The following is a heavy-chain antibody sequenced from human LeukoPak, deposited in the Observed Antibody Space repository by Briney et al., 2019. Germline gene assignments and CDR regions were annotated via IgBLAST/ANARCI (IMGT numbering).Heavy chain of an antibody. J-gene: IGHJ6*02. V-gene: IGHV3-13*01. CDR3: ARGSVRVGVDV. CDR2: IGTAGDT. CDR1: GITFSTSD. D-gene: IGHD6-13*01. Sequence: PGGSLRLSCEASGITFSTSDMHWVRQAPGKGLEWVSVIGTAGDTYYADSVKGRFTISRENAKNSLYLQMNSLRAGDTAVYYCARGSVRVGVDVWGQGTTVTVSS.